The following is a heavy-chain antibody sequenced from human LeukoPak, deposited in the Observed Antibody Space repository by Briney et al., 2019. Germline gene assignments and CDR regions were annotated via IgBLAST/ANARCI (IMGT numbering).Heavy chain of an antibody. CDR3: AKGRYDILTGYSVY. D-gene: IGHD3-9*01. J-gene: IGHJ4*02. V-gene: IGHV3-66*01. CDR2: IYSGGST. Sequence: GGSLRLSCAASGFTVSSNYMSWVRQAPGKGLEWVSVIYSGGSTYYADSVKGRFTISRDNSKNTLYLQMNSLRAEDAAVYYCAKGRYDILTGYSVYWGQGTLVTVSS. CDR1: GFTVSSNY.